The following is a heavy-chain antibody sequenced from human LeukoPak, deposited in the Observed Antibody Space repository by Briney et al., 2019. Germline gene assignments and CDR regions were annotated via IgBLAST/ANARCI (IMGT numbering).Heavy chain of an antibody. V-gene: IGHV1-69*04. D-gene: IGHD3-22*01. J-gene: IGHJ6*02. CDR2: IIPILDIT. Sequence: GASVKVSCKASGGTFSSYAISWVRPAAGQGLEWMGRIIPILDITNYAQKYQGRVTITADKSTSTAYMELSSLRSEDTAVYYCATGGYYSDLRYYYGMDVWGQGTTVTVSS. CDR3: ATGGYYSDLRYYYGMDV. CDR1: GGTFSSYA.